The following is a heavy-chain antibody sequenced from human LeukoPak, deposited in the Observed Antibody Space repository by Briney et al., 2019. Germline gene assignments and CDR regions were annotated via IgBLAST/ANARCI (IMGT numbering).Heavy chain of an antibody. D-gene: IGHD2-2*01. CDR2: ISSNGGST. Sequence: GSLRLSCSASGFTFSSYAMHWVRQAPGKGLEYVSAISSNGGSTYYADSVKGRFTISRDNSKNTLYLQMSSLRAEDTAVYYCVKDLGYCSSTSCSDYFDYWGQGTLVTVSS. CDR3: VKDLGYCSSTSCSDYFDY. CDR1: GFTFSSYA. V-gene: IGHV3-64D*06. J-gene: IGHJ4*02.